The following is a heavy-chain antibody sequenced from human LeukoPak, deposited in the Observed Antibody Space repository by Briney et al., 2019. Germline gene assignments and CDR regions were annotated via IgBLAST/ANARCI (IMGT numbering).Heavy chain of an antibody. V-gene: IGHV3-30-3*01. D-gene: IGHD5-12*01. CDR1: GFTFSSYA. CDR3: AREVPTSYLDY. J-gene: IGHJ4*02. CDR2: ISYDGINK. Sequence: GGSLRLSCAASGFTFSSYAMHWVRQAPGKGLEWVAVISYDGINKYYADSVKGRFTISRDNSKNTLYLQMNSLRAEDTAVYYCAREVPTSYLDYWGQGTLVTVSS.